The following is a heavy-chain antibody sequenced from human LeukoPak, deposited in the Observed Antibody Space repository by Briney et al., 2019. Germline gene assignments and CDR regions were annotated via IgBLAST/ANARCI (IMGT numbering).Heavy chain of an antibody. CDR3: ARESGGSGWALDY. D-gene: IGHD6-19*01. Sequence: SETLSLTCAVYGGSFSGYYWSWIRQPPGKGLEWIGEINHSGSTNYNPSLKSRVTISVDTSKNQFSLKLSSVTAADTAVYYCARESGGSGWALDYWGQGTLVTVSS. CDR1: GGSFSGYY. CDR2: INHSGST. V-gene: IGHV4-34*01. J-gene: IGHJ4*02.